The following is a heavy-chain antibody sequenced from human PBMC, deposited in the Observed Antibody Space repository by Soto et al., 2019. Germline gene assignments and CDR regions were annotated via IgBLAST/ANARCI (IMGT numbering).Heavy chain of an antibody. D-gene: IGHD3-10*01. J-gene: IGHJ6*02. Sequence: EASVKVSCKASGYTFTSYYMHWVRQAPGQGLEWMGIINPSGGSTSYAQKFQGRVTMTRDTSTSTVYMELSSLRSEDTAVYYCARVGGFGELPNYPLVYYYGMDVWGQGTTVTVSS. CDR2: INPSGGST. CDR1: GYTFTSYY. CDR3: ARVGGFGELPNYPLVYYYGMDV. V-gene: IGHV1-46*01.